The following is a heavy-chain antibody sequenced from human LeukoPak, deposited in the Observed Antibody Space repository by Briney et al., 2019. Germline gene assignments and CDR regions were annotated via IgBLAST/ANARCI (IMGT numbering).Heavy chain of an antibody. D-gene: IGHD3-16*01. CDR2: ISYDGSNK. CDR3: AKDYDVVNDY. CDR1: GFTFSSYG. Sequence: PGGSLRLSCAASGFTFSSYGMHWVRQAPGKGLEWVAVISYDGSNKYYADSVKGRFTISRDNSKNTLYLQMNSLRAEDTAVYYCAKDYDVVNDYWGQGTLVTVSS. V-gene: IGHV3-30*18. J-gene: IGHJ4*02.